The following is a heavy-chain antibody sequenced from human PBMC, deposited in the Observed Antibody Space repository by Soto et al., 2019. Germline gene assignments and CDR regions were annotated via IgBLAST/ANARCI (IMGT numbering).Heavy chain of an antibody. CDR2: ISGSGGST. CDR1: GFTFSSYA. CDR3: ARVHCSSTSCYRGENDAFDI. J-gene: IGHJ3*02. V-gene: IGHV3-23*01. D-gene: IGHD2-2*02. Sequence: EVQLLESGGGLVQPGGSLRLSCAASGFTFSSYAMSWVRQAPGKGLEWVSAISGSGGSTYYADSVKGRFTISRDNSKNTLYLQMNSLRAEDTAVYYCARVHCSSTSCYRGENDAFDIWGQGTMVTVSS.